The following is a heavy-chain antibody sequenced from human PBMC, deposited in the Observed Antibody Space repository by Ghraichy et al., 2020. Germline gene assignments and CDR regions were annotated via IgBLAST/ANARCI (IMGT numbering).Heavy chain of an antibody. Sequence: GGSLRLSCAASGFAFNNYAMYWVRQAPGKGLEWVSVIWSDGNNEDYAVSVRGRFTISRDNSNNTLYLQMNSLRAEDTAVYYCVRVFGGSFPYWYCGLWGRGTLVTVSS. CDR1: GFAFNNYA. D-gene: IGHD2-15*01. CDR2: IWSDGNNE. V-gene: IGHV3-33*01. CDR3: VRVFGGSFPYWYCGL. J-gene: IGHJ2*01.